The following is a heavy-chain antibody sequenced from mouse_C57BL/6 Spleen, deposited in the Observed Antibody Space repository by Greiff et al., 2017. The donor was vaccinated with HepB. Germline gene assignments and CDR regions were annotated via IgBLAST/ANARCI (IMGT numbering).Heavy chain of an antibody. CDR1: GFTFSSYA. CDR2: ISDGGSYT. V-gene: IGHV5-4*03. J-gene: IGHJ4*01. D-gene: IGHD1-2*01. CDR3: ARGEYYGPPYAMDY. Sequence: EVKLVESGGGLVKPGGSLKLSCAASGFTFSSYAMSWVRQTPEKRLEWVATISDGGSYTYYPDNVKGRFTISRDNAKNNLYLQMSQLKSEDTAMYYCARGEYYGPPYAMDYWGQGTSVTVSS.